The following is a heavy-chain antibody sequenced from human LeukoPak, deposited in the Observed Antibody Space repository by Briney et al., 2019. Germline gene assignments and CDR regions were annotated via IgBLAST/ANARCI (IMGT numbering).Heavy chain of an antibody. CDR3: ARDAFVGSPFDS. D-gene: IGHD3-3*02. CDR1: GFTFSSYW. V-gene: IGHV3-74*01. CDR2: INNDGST. J-gene: IGHJ4*02. Sequence: GGSLRLSCEASGFTFSSYWMHWVRHAPGNGLVWVSRINNDGSTSYADSVQGRFTISRDNARTTLYLQVNSLRAADTAVYYCARDAFVGSPFDSWGQGTLVTVSS.